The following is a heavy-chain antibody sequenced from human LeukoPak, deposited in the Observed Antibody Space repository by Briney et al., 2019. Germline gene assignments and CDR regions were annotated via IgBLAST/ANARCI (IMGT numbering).Heavy chain of an antibody. Sequence: ASVTVSYTASGYTFTGYYMHWVRQAPGQGGEWMGWIKPNSGGRNYAKKFEGRVNKTRERTISTAYIELSRLISDDTAVYYCARDSCSGGSCYSFFDYWGQGTLVTVSS. CDR1: GYTFTGYY. J-gene: IGHJ4*02. CDR2: IKPNSGGR. V-gene: IGHV1-2*02. D-gene: IGHD2-15*01. CDR3: ARDSCSGGSCYSFFDY.